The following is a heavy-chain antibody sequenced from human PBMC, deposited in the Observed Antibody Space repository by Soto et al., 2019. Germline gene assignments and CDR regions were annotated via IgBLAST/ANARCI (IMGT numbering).Heavy chain of an antibody. V-gene: IGHV3-53*02. CDR3: ARCSGWYGQCYFDC. CDR2: IYSDGRT. CDR1: GFIVSSSY. Sequence: DVQLVETGGGLIQPGGSLRLSCAASGFIVSSSYMSWVRQAPGKGLEWVSVIYSDGRTYYADSVKGRFTISRDNSKITLYLQMNSLSAEDTAVYYCARCSGWYGQCYFDCWGQGTLVTVSS. D-gene: IGHD6-13*01. J-gene: IGHJ4*02.